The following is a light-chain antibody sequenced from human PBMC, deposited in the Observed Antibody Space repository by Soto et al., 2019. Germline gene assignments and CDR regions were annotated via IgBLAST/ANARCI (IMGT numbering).Light chain of an antibody. CDR1: QGISSN. J-gene: IGKJ5*01. CDR3: QQFNSYPIT. V-gene: IGKV1-9*01. CDR2: AAS. Sequence: DIQLTQSPSFLSASVGDRVTITCRASQGISSNLAWYHQKPGKAPKLLIYAASTLQSGVPSRFSSSGSGTKFPLPISCLQPEDFGTDYCQQFNSYPITFGHGTRLEIK.